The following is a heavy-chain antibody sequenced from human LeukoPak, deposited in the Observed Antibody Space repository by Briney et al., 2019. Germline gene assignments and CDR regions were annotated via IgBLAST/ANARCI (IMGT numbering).Heavy chain of an antibody. Sequence: SGTLSLTCAVYGLTFSGYYWSWIRQAPGKGLEWIGEINHSGNTNYNPSFKSRVTISVDTTNKQFSMKMSSVTAADTAVYYCARIDRPVPAAHYYYYYTDVWGKGTTVTVSS. CDR3: ARIDRPVPAAHYYYYYTDV. CDR2: INHSGNT. J-gene: IGHJ6*03. V-gene: IGHV4-34*01. D-gene: IGHD2-2*01. CDR1: GLTFSGYY.